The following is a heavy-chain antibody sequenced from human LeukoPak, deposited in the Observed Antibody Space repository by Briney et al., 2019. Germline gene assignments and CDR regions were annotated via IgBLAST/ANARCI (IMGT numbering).Heavy chain of an antibody. V-gene: IGHV3-30*04. CDR2: ISYDGSNK. CDR1: GFTFSSYA. Sequence: PGRTLRLSCAASGFTFSSYAMHGVRQAPAKGLVGGAVISYDGSNKYYADTVKGRFTISRDNSKNTLYLQMNSLTAEDTAVYYCARGATTGYYPYWGQGTLVTVSS. CDR3: ARGATTGYYPY. D-gene: IGHD3-9*01. J-gene: IGHJ4*02.